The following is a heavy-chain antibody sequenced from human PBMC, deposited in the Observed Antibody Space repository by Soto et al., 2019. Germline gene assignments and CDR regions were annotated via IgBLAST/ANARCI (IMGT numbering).Heavy chain of an antibody. CDR1: GGTFSSYA. J-gene: IGHJ5*02. Sequence: RASVKVSCKASGGTFSSYAISWVRQAPGQGREWMGGIIPIFATANYAQKFQGRVTITADESTSTAYMELSSLRSEDTAVYYCARAVWFDPWGQGTLVTVSS. V-gene: IGHV1-69*13. CDR3: ARAVWFDP. CDR2: IIPIFATA.